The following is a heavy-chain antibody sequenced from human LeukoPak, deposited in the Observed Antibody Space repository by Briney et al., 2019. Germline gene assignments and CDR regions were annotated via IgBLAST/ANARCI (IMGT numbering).Heavy chain of an antibody. CDR2: ISYDGSNK. V-gene: IGHV3-30-3*01. CDR3: ARGGSPVLRFLEWLPDAFDI. J-gene: IGHJ3*02. CDR1: GFTFSSYA. D-gene: IGHD3-3*01. Sequence: GGSLGLSCAASGFTFSSYAMHWVRQAPGKGLEWVAVISYDGSNKYYADSVKGRFTISRDNSKNTLYLQMNSLRAEDTAVYYCARGGSPVLRFLEWLPDAFDIWGQGTMVTVSS.